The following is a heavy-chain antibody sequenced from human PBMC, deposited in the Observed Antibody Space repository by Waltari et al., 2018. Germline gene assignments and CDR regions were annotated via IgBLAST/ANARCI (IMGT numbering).Heavy chain of an antibody. CDR1: GGSFSGYY. D-gene: IGHD3-16*02. CDR2: INHSGST. Sequence: QVQLQQWGAGLLKPSETLSLTCAVYGGSFSGYYWSWIRQPPGKGLEWIGEINHSGSTNYNPALKSRVTISVDTSKNQFSQKLSSVTAADTAVYYCARDRYHPLSTYSGMDVWGQGTTVTVSS. CDR3: ARDRYHPLSTYSGMDV. V-gene: IGHV4-34*01. J-gene: IGHJ6*02.